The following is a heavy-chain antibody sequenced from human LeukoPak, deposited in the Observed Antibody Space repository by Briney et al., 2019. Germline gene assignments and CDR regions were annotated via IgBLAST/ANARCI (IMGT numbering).Heavy chain of an antibody. D-gene: IGHD6-13*01. V-gene: IGHV3-66*01. CDR2: IYSGGGT. J-gene: IGHJ4*02. Sequence: PGGSLRLSCAASGFTVSRDFMSWVRQAPGKGLEWVSLIYSGGGTYYADSVKGRFTISRDSSKNTLYLEMNSLRGEDTAVYYCARDIAAAGIFNSWGQGTLVTVSS. CDR1: GFTVSRDF. CDR3: ARDIAAAGIFNS.